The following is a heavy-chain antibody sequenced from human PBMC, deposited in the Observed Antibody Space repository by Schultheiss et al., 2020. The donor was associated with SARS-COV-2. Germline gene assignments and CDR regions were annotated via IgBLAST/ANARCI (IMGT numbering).Heavy chain of an antibody. D-gene: IGHD1/OR15-1a*01. Sequence: ASVKVSCKASGYSLTGHHMHWVRQAPGQEFEWMGWINPNSGDTNYAQKFQGRVTMTRDTSISTAYMELSRLRSDDTAVYYCARGGTRHYYYYGMDVWGQGTTVTVSS. CDR3: ARGGTRHYYYYGMDV. CDR1: GYSLTGHH. CDR2: INPNSGDT. J-gene: IGHJ6*02. V-gene: IGHV1-2*02.